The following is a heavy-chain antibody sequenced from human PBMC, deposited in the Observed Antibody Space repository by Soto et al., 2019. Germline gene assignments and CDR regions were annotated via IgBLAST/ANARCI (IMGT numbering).Heavy chain of an antibody. J-gene: IGHJ4*02. V-gene: IGHV3-53*01. CDR2: IYSDGTT. Sequence: VGSLRLSCAASGFTVSSNYMNWVRQAPGKGLEWLSIIYSDGTTYYADSVKGRFTISRDNFKNTLYLQMNNLRAEDTAVYYCAILSNWGQGTLVTVSS. D-gene: IGHD6-6*01. CDR1: GFTVSSNY. CDR3: AILSN.